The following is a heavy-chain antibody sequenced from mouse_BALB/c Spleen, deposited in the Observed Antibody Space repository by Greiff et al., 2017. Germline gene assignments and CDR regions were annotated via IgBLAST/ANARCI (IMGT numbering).Heavy chain of an antibody. J-gene: IGHJ2*01. CDR1: GFNIKDTY. V-gene: IGHV1S127*01. D-gene: IGHD1-1*01. CDR3: TCITTVVAPDY. CDR2: IDPSDSYT. Sequence: QVQLQQSGAELVKPGASVKLSCTASGFNIKDTYMHWVKQRPEQGLEWIGTIDPSDSYTSYNQKFKGKATLTVDTSSSTAYMQLSSLTSEDSAVYYCTCITTVVAPDYWGQGTTLTVSS.